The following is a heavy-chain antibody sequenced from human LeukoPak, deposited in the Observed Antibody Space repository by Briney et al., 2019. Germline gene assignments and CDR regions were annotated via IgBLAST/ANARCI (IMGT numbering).Heavy chain of an antibody. J-gene: IGHJ4*02. D-gene: IGHD6-13*01. CDR3: ARAIAAALDY. Sequence: SETLSLTCTVSGGSISSYYWSWIRQPPGKGLEWIGEIYHSGSTNYNPSLKSRVTISVDKSKNQFSLKLSSVTAADTAVYYCARAIAAALDYWGQGTLVTVSS. CDR2: IYHSGST. V-gene: IGHV4-59*12. CDR1: GGSISSYY.